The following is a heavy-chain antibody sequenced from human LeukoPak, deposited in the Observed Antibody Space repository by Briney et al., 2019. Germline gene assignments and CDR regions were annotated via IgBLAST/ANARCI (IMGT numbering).Heavy chain of an antibody. CDR2: IYYSGST. D-gene: IGHD3-22*01. J-gene: IGHJ4*02. Sequence: PSETLSLTCTVSGGSISSSSYYWGWIRQPPGKGLEWIGSIYYSGSTYYNPSLKSRVTISVDTSKNQFSLKLSSVTAADTAVYYCARHPINTYYYDSSGWGWGQGTLVTVSS. V-gene: IGHV4-39*01. CDR3: ARHPINTYYYDSSGWG. CDR1: GGSISSSSYY.